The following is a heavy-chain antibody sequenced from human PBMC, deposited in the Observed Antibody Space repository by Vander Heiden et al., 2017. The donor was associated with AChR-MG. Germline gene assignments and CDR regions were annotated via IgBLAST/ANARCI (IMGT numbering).Heavy chain of an antibody. Sequence: QLQLQQRGAGRWKLSETLSLTCAVHGGSLSGYYWGGRRQPPGTGLEWIVVINHRGSTNYDPSLTSRVTISVDTSKNPFSLKLSSVTAADTAVYYCARGHGQPGDWGQGTLVTVAS. CDR2: INHRGST. J-gene: IGHJ4*02. CDR1: GGSLSGYY. D-gene: IGHD7-27*01. CDR3: ARGHGQPGD. V-gene: IGHV4-34*01.